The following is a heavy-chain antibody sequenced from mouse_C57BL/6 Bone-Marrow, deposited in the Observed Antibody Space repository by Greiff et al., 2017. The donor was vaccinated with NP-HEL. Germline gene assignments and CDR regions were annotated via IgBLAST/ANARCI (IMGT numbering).Heavy chain of an antibody. Sequence: QVQLKQSGAELARPGASVKLSCKASGYTFTSYGISWVKQRTGQGLEWIGEIYPRSGNTYYNEKFKGKATLTADKSSSTAYMELRSLTSEDSAVYFCARPTMVTTGFAYWGQGTLVTVSA. V-gene: IGHV1-81*01. CDR1: GYTFTSYG. CDR3: ARPTMVTTGFAY. J-gene: IGHJ3*01. D-gene: IGHD2-10*01. CDR2: IYPRSGNT.